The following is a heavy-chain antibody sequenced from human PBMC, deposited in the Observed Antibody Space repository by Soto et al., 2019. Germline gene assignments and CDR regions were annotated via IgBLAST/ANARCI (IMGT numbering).Heavy chain of an antibody. J-gene: IGHJ5*02. CDR3: AREYCSGGSCYEKYNWFDP. CDR1: GGTFSSYA. D-gene: IGHD2-15*01. CDR2: IIPIFGTA. Sequence: GASVKVSCKASGGTFSSYAISWVRQAPGQGLEWMGGIIPIFGTANYAQKFQGRVTITADESTSTAYMELSSLRSEDTAVYYCAREYCSGGSCYEKYNWFDPWGQGTLVTVSS. V-gene: IGHV1-69*13.